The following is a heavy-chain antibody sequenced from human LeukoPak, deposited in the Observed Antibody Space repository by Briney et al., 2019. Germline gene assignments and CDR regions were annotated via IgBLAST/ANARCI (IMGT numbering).Heavy chain of an antibody. D-gene: IGHD3-22*01. Sequence: SETLSLTCTVSGYSISSGYYWGWIRQPPGKGLEWIGSIYHSGSTYCNPSLKSRVTISVDTSKNQFSLKLSSVTAADTAVYYCARYRDYYGPGPVIDYWGQGTLVTVSS. CDR3: ARYRDYYGPGPVIDY. CDR2: IYHSGST. V-gene: IGHV4-38-2*02. CDR1: GYSISSGYY. J-gene: IGHJ4*02.